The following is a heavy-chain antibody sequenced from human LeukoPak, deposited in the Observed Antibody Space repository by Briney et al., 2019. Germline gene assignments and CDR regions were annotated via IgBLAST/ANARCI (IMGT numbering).Heavy chain of an antibody. V-gene: IGHV1-46*01. CDR3: ARGYDSSGSYDY. CDR2: ISPSAGSR. CDR1: GYTFTSYY. J-gene: IGHJ4*02. D-gene: IGHD3-22*01. Sequence: GSSVKVSCKASGYTFTSYYLHWVRQPPGQGLEGMGIISPSAGSRNKAQRFHGRVTMTSHTSTSNVYMDLSSLRYEDTAVYYCARGYDSSGSYDYWGQETLVTVSS.